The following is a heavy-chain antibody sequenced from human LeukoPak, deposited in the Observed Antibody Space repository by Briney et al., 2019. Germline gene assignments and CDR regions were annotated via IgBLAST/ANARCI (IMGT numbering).Heavy chain of an antibody. CDR3: ATTVAGTADY. CDR2: ISSSSSYI. CDR1: GFTFSSYV. Sequence: PGGSLRLSCAASGFTFSSYVMTWVRQAPGKGLEWVSSISSSSSYIYYTDSVKGRFTISRDNAKNSLYLQMNSLRAEDTAVYYCATTVAGTADYWGQGTLVTVSS. J-gene: IGHJ4*02. D-gene: IGHD6-19*01. V-gene: IGHV3-21*01.